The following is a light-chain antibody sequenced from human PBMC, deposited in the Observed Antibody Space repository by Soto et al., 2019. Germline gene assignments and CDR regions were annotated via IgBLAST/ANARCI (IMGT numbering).Light chain of an antibody. CDR2: SNS. CDR3: AAWDDSLSGPV. J-gene: IGLJ1*01. V-gene: IGLV1-44*01. Sequence: QSVLTQPPSVSGTPGQRVTISCSGSSSNIGSNNVNWYQQLPGTAPKLLIFSNSQRPSGVPDRISGSRSGTSASLAISGLQSEDEAAYYCAAWDDSLSGPVFGTGTNVTVL. CDR1: SSNIGSNN.